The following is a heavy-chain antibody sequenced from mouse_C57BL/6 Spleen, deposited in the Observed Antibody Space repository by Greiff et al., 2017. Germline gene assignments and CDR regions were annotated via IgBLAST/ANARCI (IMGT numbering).Heavy chain of an antibody. V-gene: IGHV1-69*01. CDR3: ARSPSYYGSSLYYFDY. J-gene: IGHJ2*01. Sequence: QVQLKQPGAELVMPGASVKLSCKASGYTFTSYWMHWVKQRPGQGLEWIGEIDPSDSYTNYNQKFKGKSTLTVDKSSSTAYMQLSSLTSEDSAVYYCARSPSYYGSSLYYFDYWGQGTTLTVSS. D-gene: IGHD1-1*01. CDR2: IDPSDSYT. CDR1: GYTFTSYW.